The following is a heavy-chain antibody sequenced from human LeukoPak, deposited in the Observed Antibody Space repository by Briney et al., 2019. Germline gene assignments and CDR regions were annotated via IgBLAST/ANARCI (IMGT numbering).Heavy chain of an antibody. CDR2: IGVFNGNR. D-gene: IGHD1-26*01. V-gene: IGHV1-18*04. J-gene: IGHJ4*02. CDR3: GRDWDWHVQF. Sequence: GASVKVSCKTSGYTFSMYGFSWVRQAPGQGLEWIGWIGVFNGNRNYAKSVQGRITLTADTSTNTTYMELRSLTSDDTAVYFCGRDWDWHVQFWGQGTLITVSS. CDR1: GYTFSMYG.